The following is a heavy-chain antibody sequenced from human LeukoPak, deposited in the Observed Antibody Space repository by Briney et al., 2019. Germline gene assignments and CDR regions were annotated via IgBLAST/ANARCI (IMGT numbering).Heavy chain of an antibody. CDR1: GFTFSGYA. V-gene: IGHV3-64*01. D-gene: IGHD3-22*01. Sequence: PGGSLRLSCAASGFTFSGYAMHWVRQAPGKGLEYVPAISSNGGCTYYANSVKDRFTISRDNSKNTLYLQMGSLRAADMAVYYCARDHYDSSGYWYYFDYWGQGTLVTVSS. J-gene: IGHJ4*02. CDR2: ISSNGGCT. CDR3: ARDHYDSSGYWYYFDY.